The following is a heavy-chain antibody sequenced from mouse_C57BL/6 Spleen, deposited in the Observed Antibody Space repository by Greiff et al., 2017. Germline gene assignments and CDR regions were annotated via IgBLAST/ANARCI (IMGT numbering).Heavy chain of an antibody. CDR2: IDPENGDT. CDR3: TRYYYGSYYFDY. D-gene: IGHD1-1*01. Sequence: VQLQQSGAELVRPGASVKLSCTASGFNIKDDYMHWVKQRPEQGLEWIGWIDPENGDTEYASKFQGKATITADTSSNTAYLQLSSLTSEDTAVYYCTRYYYGSYYFDYWGQGTTLTVSS. V-gene: IGHV14-4*01. CDR1: GFNIKDDY. J-gene: IGHJ2*01.